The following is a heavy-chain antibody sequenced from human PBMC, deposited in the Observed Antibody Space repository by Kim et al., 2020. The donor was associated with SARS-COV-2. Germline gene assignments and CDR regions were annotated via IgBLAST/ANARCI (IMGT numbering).Heavy chain of an antibody. CDR1: GFTFSSYS. Sequence: GGSLRLSCAASGFTFSSYSMHWVRQAPGKGLEWVAVISYDGSNKYYADSVKGRFTISRDNSKNTLYLQMNSLRAEDTAVYYCAKVAGYYDFWSGPYYFDYWGQGTLVTVSS. V-gene: IGHV3-30*18. CDR2: ISYDGSNK. J-gene: IGHJ4*02. D-gene: IGHD3-3*01. CDR3: AKVAGYYDFWSGPYYFDY.